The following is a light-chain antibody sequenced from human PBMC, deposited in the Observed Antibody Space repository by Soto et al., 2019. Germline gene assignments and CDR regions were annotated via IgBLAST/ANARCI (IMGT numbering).Light chain of an antibody. CDR1: QTVRNNY. CDR3: QQYGNSPFT. V-gene: IGKV3-20*01. CDR2: GAS. J-gene: IGKJ3*01. Sequence: EFVLTQSPGTLSLSPGERATLSCRASQTVRNNYLAWYQQKPGQAPTLLIYGASSRATGIPARFSGSGSGTDFTLTINSLEPEDFAVYYCQQYGNSPFTFGPGTKVDTK.